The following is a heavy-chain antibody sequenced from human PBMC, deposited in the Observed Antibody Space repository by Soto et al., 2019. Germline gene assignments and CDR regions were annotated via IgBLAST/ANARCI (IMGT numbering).Heavy chain of an antibody. J-gene: IGHJ4*02. V-gene: IGHV4-31*02. Sequence: TRTVSGGTMNSGGDYCTLKSKHPGKGLEWIGYIYYSGSTYYNPSLKSRVTISVDTSKNQFSLKLSSVTAADTAVYYCAREEAAGQNFDYWGQGTLVTVSS. CDR2: IYYSGST. CDR3: AREEAAGQNFDY. D-gene: IGHD6-13*01. CDR1: GGTMNSGGDY.